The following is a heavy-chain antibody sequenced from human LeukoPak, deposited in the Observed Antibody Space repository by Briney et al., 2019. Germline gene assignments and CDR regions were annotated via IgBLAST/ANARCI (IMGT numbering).Heavy chain of an antibody. D-gene: IGHD5-18*01. Sequence: SQTLSLTCTVSGGSINSGGYYWGWIRQPPGKGLEWIGSVLYSGTTYYNPSLKSRVTISLDMSKNQFSLKLSSVTAADTAVYYCARARGYSYASDYWGQGTLVTVSS. CDR3: ARARGYSYASDY. CDR1: GGSINSGGYY. J-gene: IGHJ4*02. V-gene: IGHV4-39*07. CDR2: VLYSGTT.